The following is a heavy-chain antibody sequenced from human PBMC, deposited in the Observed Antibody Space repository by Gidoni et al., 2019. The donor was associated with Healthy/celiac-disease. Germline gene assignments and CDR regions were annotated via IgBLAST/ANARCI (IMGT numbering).Heavy chain of an antibody. CDR1: GFTFSSSS. J-gene: IGHJ3*02. CDR3: ARAGYQDAFDI. D-gene: IGHD2-2*01. V-gene: IGHV3-21*01. Sequence: EVQLVESGGGLVKPGGSLRLSWPASGFTFSSSSMNWVRQAPGKGLEWVSSISSSSRYIYDADSVKGRFTISRDNAKNSLYRQMNSLRAEDTAVYYCARAGYQDAFDIWGQGTMVTVSS. CDR2: ISSSSRYI.